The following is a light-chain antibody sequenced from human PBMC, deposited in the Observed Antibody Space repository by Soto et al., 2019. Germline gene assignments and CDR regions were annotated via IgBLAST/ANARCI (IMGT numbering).Light chain of an antibody. CDR3: QQYGGSPRYT. J-gene: IGKJ2*01. Sequence: IVLTQSPDTLSLSPGARATLSCRASQSVSSGNLAWYQQKPGQSPRLLIYGASTRATGIPDRFSGSGSGTDSTLTISRLEPEDFAVYYCQQYGGSPRYTFGQGTKLEI. V-gene: IGKV3-20*01. CDR1: QSVSSGN. CDR2: GAS.